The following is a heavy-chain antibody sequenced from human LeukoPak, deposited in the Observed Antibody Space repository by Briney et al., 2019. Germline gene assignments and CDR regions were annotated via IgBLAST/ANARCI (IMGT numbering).Heavy chain of an antibody. D-gene: IGHD1-1*01. J-gene: IGHJ4*02. CDR2: ISGSGGST. CDR3: AMASVSPPPGYYFDY. CDR1: GFTFSSYA. Sequence: GGSLRLSCAASGFTFSSYAMSWVRQAPGKGLEWVSAISGSGGSTYYADSVKGRFTISRDNSKNTLYLQMNGLRAEDTAVYYCAMASVSPPPGYYFDYWGQGTLVTVSS. V-gene: IGHV3-23*01.